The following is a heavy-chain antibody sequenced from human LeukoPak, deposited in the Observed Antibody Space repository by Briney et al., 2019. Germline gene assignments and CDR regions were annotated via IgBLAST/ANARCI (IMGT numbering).Heavy chain of an antibody. Sequence: GGSLRLSCAASGFTFSSYGMHWVRQAPGKGLEWVTFIHYDGTNKYYADSVKGRFTISRDNFKNTLYLQMNRLRVEHTALLYCVNSGFDPWGQGTLVTVSS. CDR3: VNSGFDP. CDR2: IHYDGTNK. J-gene: IGHJ5*01. D-gene: IGHD3-10*01. V-gene: IGHV3-30*02. CDR1: GFTFSSYG.